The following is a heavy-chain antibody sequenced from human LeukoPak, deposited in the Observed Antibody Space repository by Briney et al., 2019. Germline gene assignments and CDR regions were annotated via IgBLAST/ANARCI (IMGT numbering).Heavy chain of an antibody. CDR3: AKDIGISPHDY. CDR2: ISYDGSNK. J-gene: IGHJ4*02. CDR1: GFTFSSYG. Sequence: PGGSLRLSCAASGFTFSSYGMHWVRQAPGKGLEWVAVISYDGSNKYYADSVKGRFTISRDNSKNTLYLQMNSLRAEDTAVYYCAKDIGISPHDYWGQGTLVTVSS. D-gene: IGHD2-15*01. V-gene: IGHV3-30*18.